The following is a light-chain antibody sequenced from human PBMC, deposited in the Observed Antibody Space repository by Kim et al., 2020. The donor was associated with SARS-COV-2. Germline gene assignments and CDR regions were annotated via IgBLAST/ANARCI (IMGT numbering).Light chain of an antibody. CDR3: GTWDNSLSGWV. V-gene: IGLV1-51*01. CDR1: SSNIGNNS. Sequence: GQKVTISCSGSSSNIGNNSVTWYQQLPGTAPKLLIYKNNKRPSGIPDRFSGSKSGTSATLGITGLQTGDEADYYCGTWDNSLSGWVFGGGTQLTVL. CDR2: KNN. J-gene: IGLJ3*02.